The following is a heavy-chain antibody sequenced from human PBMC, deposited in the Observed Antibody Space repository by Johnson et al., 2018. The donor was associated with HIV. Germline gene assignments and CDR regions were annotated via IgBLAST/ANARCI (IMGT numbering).Heavy chain of an antibody. Sequence: VQLMESGGGVVQPGRSLRLSCAVSGFIVSSNYMSWVRQAPGKGLEWVSVSYSGGSIYYADSVKGRFTISRDNSKNTLYLQRNSLRVEDTAVYYCARVGRPWLPRAAFDIWCQGTMVTVSS. CDR2: SYSGGSI. CDR1: GFIVSSNY. J-gene: IGHJ3*02. CDR3: ARVGRPWLPRAAFDI. D-gene: IGHD6-19*01. V-gene: IGHV3-53*01.